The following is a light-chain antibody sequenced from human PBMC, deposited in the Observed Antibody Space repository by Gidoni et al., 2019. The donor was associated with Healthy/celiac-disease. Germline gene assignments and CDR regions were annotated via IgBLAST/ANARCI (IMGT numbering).Light chain of an antibody. J-gene: IGLJ1*01. CDR1: SSNIGSNY. V-gene: IGLV1-47*02. CDR3: AAWDDSLSGYV. CDR2: SNN. Sequence: PGPGVTIPCSGSSSNIGSNYVYWYQQLQGTAPKLLIYSNNQRPSGVPDRFSGSKSGTSASLAISGLRSEDEADYYCAAWDDSLSGYVFGTGTKVTVL.